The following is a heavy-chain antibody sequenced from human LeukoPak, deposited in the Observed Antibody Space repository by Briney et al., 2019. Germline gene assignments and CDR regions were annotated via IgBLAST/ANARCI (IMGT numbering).Heavy chain of an antibody. CDR3: ARALRHDYFDF. CDR2: IYYSGTT. Sequence: PSQTLSLTCTVSGDSISSGGFHWIWIRHHPGKGLEWIGYIYYSGTTYYNPSLKSRITISVDTSKNQFSLKLSSVTAADTAVYYCARALRHDYFDFWGQGTLVTVSS. D-gene: IGHD5-12*01. V-gene: IGHV4-31*03. CDR1: GDSISSGGFH. J-gene: IGHJ4*02.